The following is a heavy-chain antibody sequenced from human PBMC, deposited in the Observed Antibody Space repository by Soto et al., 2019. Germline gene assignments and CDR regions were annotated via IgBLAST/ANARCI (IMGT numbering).Heavy chain of an antibody. Sequence: SETLSLTCAVYGGSFSGYYWSWIRQPPGKGLEWIGEINHSGSTNYNPSLKSRVTISVDTSKNQFSLKLSSVTAADTAVYYCSSTRPYNWFDPWGQGTLVTVSS. CDR2: INHSGST. D-gene: IGHD2-2*01. CDR1: GGSFSGYY. V-gene: IGHV4-34*01. J-gene: IGHJ5*02. CDR3: SSTRPYNWFDP.